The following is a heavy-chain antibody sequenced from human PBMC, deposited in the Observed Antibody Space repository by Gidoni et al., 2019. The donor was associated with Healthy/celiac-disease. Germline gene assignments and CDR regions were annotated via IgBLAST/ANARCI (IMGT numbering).Heavy chain of an antibody. V-gene: IGHV3-33*01. CDR1: GFTFSSYG. CDR3: ARVTYGDYGGGAFDI. J-gene: IGHJ3*02. CDR2: IWYDGSNK. D-gene: IGHD4-17*01. Sequence: GFTFSSYGMHWVRQAPGKGLEWVAVIWYDGSNKYYADSLKGRFTISRDNSKNTLYLQMNSLRAEDTAVYYCARVTYGDYGGGAFDIWGQGTMVTVSS.